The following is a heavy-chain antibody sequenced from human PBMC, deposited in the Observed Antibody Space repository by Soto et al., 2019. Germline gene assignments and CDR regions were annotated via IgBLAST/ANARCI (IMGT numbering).Heavy chain of an antibody. CDR3: AHERLLWFEYYYYYYGMDV. V-gene: IGHV2-5*01. CDR2: IYWNDDK. J-gene: IGHJ6*02. CDR1: GFSLSTSGVG. Sequence: SGPTLVNPTQTLTLTCTFSGFSLSTSGVGVGWIRQPPGKALEWLALIYWNDDKRYSPSLKSRLTITKDTSKNQVVLTMTNMDPVDTATYYCAHERLLWFEYYYYYYGMDVWGQGTTVTVSS. D-gene: IGHD3-10*01.